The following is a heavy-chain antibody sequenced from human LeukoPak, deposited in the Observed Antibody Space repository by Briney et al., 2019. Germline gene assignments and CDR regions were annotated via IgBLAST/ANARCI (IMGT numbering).Heavy chain of an antibody. D-gene: IGHD3-10*01. CDR3: ARDQGAYYYGSVLDY. J-gene: IGHJ4*02. V-gene: IGHV3-30*02. CDR2: IRSDANKK. Sequence: PGGSLRLSCAASGSTFSTYGMHWVRQAPGKGLEWVTFIRSDANKKYYADSVKGRFAISRDTSKNTLYLQMNSLNAEDTAVYYCARDQGAYYYGSVLDYWGQGTLVTVSS. CDR1: GSTFSTYG.